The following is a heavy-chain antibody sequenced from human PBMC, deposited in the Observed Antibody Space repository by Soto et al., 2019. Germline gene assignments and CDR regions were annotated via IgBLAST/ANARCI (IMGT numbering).Heavy chain of an antibody. CDR3: ARDSDTAMASFDY. CDR1: GDSISSYP. D-gene: IGHD5-18*01. CDR2: IIPILGTA. J-gene: IGHJ4*02. V-gene: IGHV1-69*13. Sequence: SVNVYCKASGDSISSYPISWVRQAPGQGLEWMGGIIPILGTANYAQKFQGRVTITADESTSTAYMELSSLRSEDTAVYYCARDSDTAMASFDYWGQGTLVTVSS.